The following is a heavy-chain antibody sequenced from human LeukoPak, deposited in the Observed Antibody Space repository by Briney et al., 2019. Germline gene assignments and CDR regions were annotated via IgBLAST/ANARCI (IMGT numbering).Heavy chain of an antibody. CDR2: ISSSSSYI. CDR3: AKDVGFRAYFDY. D-gene: IGHD2-2*03. CDR1: GFTFSSYS. V-gene: IGHV3-21*04. Sequence: GGSLRLSCAASGFTFSSYSMNWVRQAPGKGLEWVSSISSSSSYIYYADSVKGRFTISRDNAKNSLYLQMNSLRAEDTAVYYCAKDVGFRAYFDYWGQGTLVTVSS. J-gene: IGHJ4*02.